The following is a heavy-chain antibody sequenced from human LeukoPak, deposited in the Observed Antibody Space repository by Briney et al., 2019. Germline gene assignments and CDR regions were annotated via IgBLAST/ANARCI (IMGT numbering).Heavy chain of an antibody. D-gene: IGHD3-10*01. CDR2: ISYDGSNK. Sequence: GRSLRLSCAASGFTFSSYGMHWVRQAPGKGLEWVAVISYDGSNKYYADSVKGRFTISRDNSKNTLYLQMNSLRAEDTAVYYCAKDHETYYYGSGNGYWGQGTLVTVSS. CDR3: AKDHETYYYGSGNGY. J-gene: IGHJ4*02. CDR1: GFTFSSYG. V-gene: IGHV3-30*18.